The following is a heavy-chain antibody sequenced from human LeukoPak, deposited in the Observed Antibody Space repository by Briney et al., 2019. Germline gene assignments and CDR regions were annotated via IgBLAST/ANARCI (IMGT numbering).Heavy chain of an antibody. CDR1: GYTFTGYY. CDR2: INPNSGGT. J-gene: IGHJ5*02. Sequence: GASVKVSCKASGYTFTGYYMHWVRQAPGQGLEWMGWINPNSGGTNYAQKFQGRVTMTRDRSISTAYMELSRLTSDDTAVYYCARASSWESPINWFAPWGQGTLVTVSS. CDR3: ARASSWESPINWFAP. V-gene: IGHV1-2*02. D-gene: IGHD1-26*01.